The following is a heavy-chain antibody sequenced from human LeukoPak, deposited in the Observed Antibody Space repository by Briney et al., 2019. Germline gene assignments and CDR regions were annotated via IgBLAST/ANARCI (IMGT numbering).Heavy chain of an antibody. CDR3: ARGPGGYDILTGYFGGFYYFDY. J-gene: IGHJ4*02. CDR2: INPNSGGT. V-gene: IGHV1-2*02. CDR1: GYTFTVYY. D-gene: IGHD3-9*01. Sequence: ASVKVSCKASGYTFTVYYMHWVRQAPGQGLEWMGWINPNSGGTNYAQKFQGRVTMTRDTSISTAYMELSRLRSDDTAVYYCARGPGGYDILTGYFGGFYYFDYWGQGTLVTVSS.